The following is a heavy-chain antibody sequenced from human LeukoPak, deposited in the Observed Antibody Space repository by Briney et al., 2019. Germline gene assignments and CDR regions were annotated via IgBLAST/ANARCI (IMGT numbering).Heavy chain of an antibody. CDR3: AKPYPTLTTSGVLDN. CDR1: GFTFNNYA. Sequence: GRSLTLSCAGSGFTFNNYAMHWVRQAPGKGLEWVAAISYDGKSAHYADPMKGRSAISRDDSKNTVFLRINNLKSEDSAVYYCAKPYPTLTTSGVLDNWGQGALVTVSS. CDR2: ISYDGKSA. D-gene: IGHD4-17*01. V-gene: IGHV3-30*18. J-gene: IGHJ4*02.